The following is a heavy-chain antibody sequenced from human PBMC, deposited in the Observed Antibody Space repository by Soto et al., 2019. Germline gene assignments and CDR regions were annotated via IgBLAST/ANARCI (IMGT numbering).Heavy chain of an antibody. D-gene: IGHD2-21*02. J-gene: IGHJ4*02. Sequence: EVQLVESGGGLVQPGGSLRLSCAASGFTFSNYWMYWVRQGPGKGLAWVSRINGDGTYTSSADSVKGRFAISRDNAKNTLYLQMNSLRPEYTAVYYCARALDSLGPTAFWGQGTLVTVSS. CDR1: GFTFSNYW. V-gene: IGHV3-74*01. CDR3: ARALDSLGPTAF. CDR2: INGDGTYT.